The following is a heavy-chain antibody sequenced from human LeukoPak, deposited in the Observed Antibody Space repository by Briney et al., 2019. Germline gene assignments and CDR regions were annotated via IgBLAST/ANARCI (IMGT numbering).Heavy chain of an antibody. J-gene: IGHJ4*02. CDR1: GFTFRSYA. CDR2: IWFDGSNE. CDR3: ARDQYSSGWSPPGDY. V-gene: IGHV3-33*01. Sequence: GGSLRLSCVASGFTFRSYAMHWVRQAPGKGLEWVAVIWFDGSNEHYADSMKGRVAISRDNSRNTLYLQMYTLRAEDTAVYYCARDQYSSGWSPPGDYWGQGTLVTVSS. D-gene: IGHD6-19*01.